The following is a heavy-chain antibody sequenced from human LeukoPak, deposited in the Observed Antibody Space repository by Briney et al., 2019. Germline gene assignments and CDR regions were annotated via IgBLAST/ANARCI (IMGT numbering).Heavy chain of an antibody. CDR1: GFMFSDYAM. J-gene: IGHJ1*01. CDR2: IYHSGST. Sequence: PGGSLRLSCAASGFMFSDYAMSWVRQPPGKGLEWIGEIYHSGSTNYNPSLQSRVTISVDKSNNHFSLRLTSVTAADTAVYYCATNGWYCLDHWGQGALVTVSS. D-gene: IGHD6-19*01. V-gene: IGHV4-4*02. CDR3: ATNGWYCLDH.